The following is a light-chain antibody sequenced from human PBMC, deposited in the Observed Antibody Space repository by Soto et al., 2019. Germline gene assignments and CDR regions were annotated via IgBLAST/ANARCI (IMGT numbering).Light chain of an antibody. Sequence: QSALTQPPSASGSPGQSVTISCTGTSSDVGGYGYVSWYQQHPGKAPKLMIFEVTKRASGVPGRFSGSKSGNTAFLTVSGLQAEDEADYFCCSYVGVNIDVVFGGGTKLTVL. CDR1: SSDVGGYGY. CDR3: CSYVGVNIDVV. CDR2: EVT. J-gene: IGLJ2*01. V-gene: IGLV2-8*01.